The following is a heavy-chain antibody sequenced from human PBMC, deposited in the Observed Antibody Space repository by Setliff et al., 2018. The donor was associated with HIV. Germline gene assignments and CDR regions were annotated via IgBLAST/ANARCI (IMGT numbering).Heavy chain of an antibody. V-gene: IGHV3-20*04. CDR3: ARAVHSGWYYFDY. J-gene: IGHJ4*02. CDR2: INWNGGST. D-gene: IGHD6-19*01. CDR1: GFTFSSYA. Sequence: PGGSLRLSCAASGFTFSSYAMTWVRQAPGKGLEWVSGINWNGGSTGYVDSVKGRFTISRDNAKNSLYLQMNSLRAEDTAVYYCARAVHSGWYYFDYWGQGTLVTVSS.